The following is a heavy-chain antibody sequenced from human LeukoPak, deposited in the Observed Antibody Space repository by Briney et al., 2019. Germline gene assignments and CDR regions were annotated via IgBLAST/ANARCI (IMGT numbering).Heavy chain of an antibody. V-gene: IGHV4-59*12. J-gene: IGHJ2*01. D-gene: IGHD4-17*01. CDR1: GGSISSYY. Sequence: SETLSLTCTVSGGSISSYYWSWIRQPPGKGLEWIGYIYYSGSTNYNPSLKSRVTISVDTSKNQFSLKLSSVTAADTAVYYCARDGGSKTTVTTDWYFDLWGRGTLVTVSS. CDR3: ARDGGSKTTVTTDWYFDL. CDR2: IYYSGST.